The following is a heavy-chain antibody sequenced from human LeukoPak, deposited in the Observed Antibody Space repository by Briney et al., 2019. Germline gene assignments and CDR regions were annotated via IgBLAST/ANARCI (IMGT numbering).Heavy chain of an antibody. CDR1: GFTFSSYG. D-gene: IGHD4-17*01. CDR2: IRYDGSNK. Sequence: PGGSLRLSCAASGFTFSSYGMHWVRQAPGKGLEWVAFIRYDGSNKYYADSVKGRFTISRDNSKNTLYLQMNSLRAEDTAVYYCARDKMTTVTTCDYWGQGTLVTVSS. CDR3: ARDKMTTVTTCDY. J-gene: IGHJ4*02. V-gene: IGHV3-30*02.